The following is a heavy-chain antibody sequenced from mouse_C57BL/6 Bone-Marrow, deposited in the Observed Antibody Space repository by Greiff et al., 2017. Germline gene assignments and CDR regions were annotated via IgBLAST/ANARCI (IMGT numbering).Heavy chain of an antibody. Sequence: EVQLQQSGPELVKPGASVKISCKASGYSFPDYNMHWVKQSNGKSLEWIGVINPTYGTTSYNQKFKGKATLTVDQSSSTAYMQLNSLTSEDSAVYYGARGYDYDYAMDYWGQGTTVTVSS. V-gene: IGHV1-39*01. CDR2: INPTYGTT. CDR3: ARGYDYDYAMDY. D-gene: IGHD2-4*01. J-gene: IGHJ4*01. CDR1: GYSFPDYN.